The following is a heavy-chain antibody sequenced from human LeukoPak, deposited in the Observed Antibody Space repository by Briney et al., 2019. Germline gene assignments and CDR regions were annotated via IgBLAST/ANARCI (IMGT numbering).Heavy chain of an antibody. Sequence: SETLSLTCTVSGGSISSYYWSWIRQPPGKGLEWIGYIYYSGSTNYNPSLKSRVTISVDTSKNQFSLKLSSVTAADAAVYYCARYSSSSPLYFDYWGQGTLVTVSS. CDR1: GGSISSYY. CDR2: IYYSGST. D-gene: IGHD6-6*01. V-gene: IGHV4-59*01. CDR3: ARYSSSSPLYFDY. J-gene: IGHJ4*02.